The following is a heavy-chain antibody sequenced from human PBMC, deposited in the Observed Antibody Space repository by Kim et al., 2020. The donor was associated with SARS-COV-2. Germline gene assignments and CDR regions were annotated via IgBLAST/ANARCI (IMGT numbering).Heavy chain of an antibody. Sequence: GGSLRLSCAASGFTFSSYSMNWVRQAPGKGLEWVSSISSSSSYIYYADSVKGRFTISRDNAKNSLYLQMNSLRAEDTAVYYCAREGEGYCSGGSCYFYYYYYGMDVWGQGTTVTVSS. J-gene: IGHJ6*02. CDR3: AREGEGYCSGGSCYFYYYYYGMDV. V-gene: IGHV3-21*01. CDR2: ISSSSSYI. D-gene: IGHD2-15*01. CDR1: GFTFSSYS.